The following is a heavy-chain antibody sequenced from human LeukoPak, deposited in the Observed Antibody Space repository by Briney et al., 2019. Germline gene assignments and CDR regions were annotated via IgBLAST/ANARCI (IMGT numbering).Heavy chain of an antibody. V-gene: IGHV3-33*01. CDR1: GFTFSSYG. J-gene: IGHJ4*02. CDR3: ARDEPDLGSFDY. CDR2: IWYDGSNK. Sequence: GRSLRLSCAASGFTFSSYGMHWVRQAPGKGLEWVAVIWYDGSNKYYADSVKGRFTISRDNSKNTLYLQMNSLRAEDTAVYYCARDEPDLGSFDYWGRGTLVTVSS. D-gene: IGHD1-14*01.